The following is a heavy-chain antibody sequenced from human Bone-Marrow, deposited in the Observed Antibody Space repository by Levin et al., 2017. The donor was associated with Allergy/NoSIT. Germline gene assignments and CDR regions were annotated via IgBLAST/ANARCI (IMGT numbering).Heavy chain of an antibody. CDR1: AASVSIGTYY. CDR3: ATTPPAGYSGNDPHYYLHMDV. D-gene: IGHD5-12*01. J-gene: IGHJ6*03. Sequence: SQTLSLTCAVSAASVSIGTYYWSWIRQPAGKGLEWIGRMYTSGSTDYNPSFKSRVTISIDTSENQFSLKLTSVTAADTAVYYCATTPPAGYSGNDPHYYLHMDVWGKGTTVIVSS. CDR2: MYTSGST. V-gene: IGHV4-61*02.